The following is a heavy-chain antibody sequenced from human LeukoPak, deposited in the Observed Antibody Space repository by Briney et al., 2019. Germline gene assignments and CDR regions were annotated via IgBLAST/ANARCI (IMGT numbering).Heavy chain of an antibody. CDR3: ARGTVYDSSGHVFDY. Sequence: SETLSLTCTVSGGSISSYYWSWIRQPPGKGLEWIGYIYTSGSTNYNPSLKSRVTISVDTSKNQFSLKLSSVTAADTAVYYCARGTVYDSSGHVFDYWGQGTLVTVSS. J-gene: IGHJ4*02. V-gene: IGHV4-4*09. D-gene: IGHD3-22*01. CDR2: IYTSGST. CDR1: GGSISSYY.